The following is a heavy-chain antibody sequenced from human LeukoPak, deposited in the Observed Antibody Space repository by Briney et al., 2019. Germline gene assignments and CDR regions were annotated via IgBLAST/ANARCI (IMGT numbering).Heavy chain of an antibody. Sequence: SQTLSLTCTVSGGSISSGGYYWSWIRQHPGKGLEWIGYIYYSGSTYYNPSLKSRVTISVDTSKKQFSLKLSSVIAADTAVYYCARESGYGNFYYFDYWGQGTLVTVSS. J-gene: IGHJ4*02. CDR2: IYYSGST. D-gene: IGHD5-12*01. CDR3: ARESGYGNFYYFDY. CDR1: GGSISSGGYY. V-gene: IGHV4-31*03.